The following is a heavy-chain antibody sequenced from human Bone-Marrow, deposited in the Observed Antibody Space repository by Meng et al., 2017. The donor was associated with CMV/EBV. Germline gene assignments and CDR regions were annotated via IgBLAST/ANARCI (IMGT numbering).Heavy chain of an antibody. V-gene: IGHV3-7*01. Sequence: GGSLRLSCAASGFTLSSHWMSWVRQAPGKGLEWVAMINPDGSGNYYVDSVKGRFTISRDNAKNSLYLQMNSLRAEDTAVYYCARDHWRTALYYYGMDVWGQGTTVTVSS. J-gene: IGHJ6*02. D-gene: IGHD1-1*01. CDR2: INPDGSGN. CDR3: ARDHWRTALYYYGMDV. CDR1: GFTLSSHW.